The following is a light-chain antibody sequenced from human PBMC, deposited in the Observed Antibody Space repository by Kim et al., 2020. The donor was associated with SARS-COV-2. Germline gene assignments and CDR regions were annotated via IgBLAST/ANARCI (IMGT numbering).Light chain of an antibody. CDR2: QDS. V-gene: IGLV3-1*01. J-gene: IGLJ3*02. CDR3: QAWDSSIGV. CDR1: KLGDKY. Sequence: VSPGQTASITCSGDKLGDKYACWYQQKPGQSPVLVIYQDSKRPSGIPERFSGSNSGNTATLTISGTQAMDEADYYCQAWDSSIGVFGGGTQLTVL.